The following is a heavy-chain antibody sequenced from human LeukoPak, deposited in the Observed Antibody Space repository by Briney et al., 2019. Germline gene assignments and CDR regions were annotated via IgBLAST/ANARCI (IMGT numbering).Heavy chain of an antibody. J-gene: IGHJ6*04. CDR1: GGTFSSYA. Sequence: SCKASGGTFSSYAISWVRQAPGQGLEWMGGIIPIVGTANYAQKFQGRVTITADESTSTAYMELSSLRSEDTAVYYCARERGSYGYYYYGMDVWGKGTTVTVSS. V-gene: IGHV1-69*01. D-gene: IGHD5-18*01. CDR2: IIPIVGTA. CDR3: ARERGSYGYYYYGMDV.